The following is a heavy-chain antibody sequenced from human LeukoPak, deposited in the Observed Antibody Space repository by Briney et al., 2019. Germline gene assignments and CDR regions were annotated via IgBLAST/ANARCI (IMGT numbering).Heavy chain of an antibody. CDR2: IYYSGST. J-gene: IGHJ4*02. V-gene: IGHV4-59*01. CDR1: GGSISSYY. Sequence: SETLSLTCTVSGGSISSYYWSWIRQPPGKGLEWIGYIYYSGSTNYNPSLKSRVTISVDTSKNQFSLKLSSVTAADTAVYYCAGAYCTGGVCPFDYWGQGTLVTVSS. D-gene: IGHD2-8*02. CDR3: AGAYCTGGVCPFDY.